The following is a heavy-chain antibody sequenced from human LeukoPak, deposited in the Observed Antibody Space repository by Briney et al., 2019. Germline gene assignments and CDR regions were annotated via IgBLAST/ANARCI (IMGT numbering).Heavy chain of an antibody. CDR3: VRDRGTYRPIDY. Sequence: GGSLRLSCAASAFSLSAYNMNWVRQAPGKGLEWVSSISYTGTYIYYADSMKGRFTISRDNAQNSLYLQMNSLRAEDTAIYYCVRDRGTYRPIDYWGQGTLVTVSS. D-gene: IGHD1-26*01. V-gene: IGHV3-21*04. CDR1: AFSLSAYN. J-gene: IGHJ4*02. CDR2: ISYTGTYI.